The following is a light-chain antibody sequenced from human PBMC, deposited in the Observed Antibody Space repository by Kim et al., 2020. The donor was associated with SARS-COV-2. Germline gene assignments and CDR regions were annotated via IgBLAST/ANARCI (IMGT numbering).Light chain of an antibody. CDR2: YGS. CDR1: NIGSKS. Sequence: PGNAARTPCGGDNIGSKSVHSYTQKPGQAPVLLIFYGSDRPSGTPERFSGSNSGNTATLTISRVEAGDETDYYCQVWDGSSDRREVFGGGTQLTVL. V-gene: IGLV3-21*04. CDR3: QVWDGSSDRREV. J-gene: IGLJ3*02.